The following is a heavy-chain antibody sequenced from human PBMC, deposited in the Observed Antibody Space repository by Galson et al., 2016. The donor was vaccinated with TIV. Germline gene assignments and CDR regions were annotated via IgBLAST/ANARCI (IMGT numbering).Heavy chain of an antibody. CDR2: INDGGSEK. J-gene: IGHJ3*02. V-gene: IGHV3-7*03. CDR1: RFSFHTYW. Sequence: SLRLSCAASRFSFHTYWMSWLRQAPGKGLEWVASINDGGSEKDYADSVKGRFTISRDNAKNSLHLQMNSLRAEDTAVYYCARVSVAGDYRGGDDAFDIWGLGTMVSVSS. D-gene: IGHD4-17*01. CDR3: ARVSVAGDYRGGDDAFDI.